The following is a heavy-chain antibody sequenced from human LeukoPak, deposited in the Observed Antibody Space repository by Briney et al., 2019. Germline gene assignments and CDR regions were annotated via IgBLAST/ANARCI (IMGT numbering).Heavy chain of an antibody. V-gene: IGHV4-59*01. D-gene: IGHD6-13*01. CDR3: ARGPPHHPSSWPFWYFDL. CDR1: GGSISSYY. Sequence: SETLSLTCTVSGGSISSYYWSWIRQPPGKGLEWIGYILHSGSTNNNPSLQSRVTISLDTSKNKFSLNLTSVTAADTAVYFCARGPPHHPSSWPFWYFDLWGRGTLVTVSS. CDR2: ILHSGST. J-gene: IGHJ2*01.